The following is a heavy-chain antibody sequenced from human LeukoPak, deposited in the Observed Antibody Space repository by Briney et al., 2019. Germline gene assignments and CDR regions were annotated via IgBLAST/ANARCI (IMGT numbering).Heavy chain of an antibody. CDR1: GFTFRQYW. J-gene: IGHJ4*02. V-gene: IGHV3-7*03. D-gene: IGHD4-17*01. Sequence: GGSLRLSCAASGFTFRQYWMSWVRQAPGKGLEWVANMNQDGREKYYVDSVKGRFTISRDNAKNSLYLQMNSLRVEDTAVYYCATDDYGPAGYGGQGTLVTVSS. CDR2: MNQDGREK. CDR3: ATDDYGPAGY.